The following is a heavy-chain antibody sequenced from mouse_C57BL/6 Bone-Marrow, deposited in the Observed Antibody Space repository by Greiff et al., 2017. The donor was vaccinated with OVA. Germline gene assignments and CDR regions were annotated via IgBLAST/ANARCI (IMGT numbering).Heavy chain of an antibody. CDR3: ARTFICDGYYAGFAY. CDR2: IYPRSGNT. Sequence: QVQLQQSGAELARPGASVKLSCKASGYTFTSYGISWVKQRTGQGLEWIGEIYPRSGNTYYNEQFKGKATLTADKSSSTAYMELRSLTSEDSAVYFCARTFICDGYYAGFAYWGQGTLVTVSA. D-gene: IGHD2-3*01. CDR1: GYTFTSYG. V-gene: IGHV1-81*01. J-gene: IGHJ3*01.